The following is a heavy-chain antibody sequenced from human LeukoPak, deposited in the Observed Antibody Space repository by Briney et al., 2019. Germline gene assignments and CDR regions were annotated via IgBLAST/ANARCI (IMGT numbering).Heavy chain of an antibody. CDR3: AKNSGVLRYFVYYFDY. CDR2: ISGSGGST. D-gene: IGHD3-9*01. J-gene: IGHJ4*02. V-gene: IGHV3-23*01. CDR1: GFPFSSYA. Sequence: GGSLRLSCAASGFPFSSYAMSWVRQAPGKGLEWVSAISGSGGSTYYADSVKGRFTISRDNSKNTLYLQMNSLRAEDTAVYYCAKNSGVLRYFVYYFDYWGQGTLVTVSS.